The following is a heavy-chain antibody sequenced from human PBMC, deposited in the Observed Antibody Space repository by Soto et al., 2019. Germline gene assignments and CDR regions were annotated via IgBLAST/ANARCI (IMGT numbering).Heavy chain of an antibody. V-gene: IGHV1-69*13. CDR3: ARSGGLDRDFNY. Sequence: SVKVSCKASGGTFSSDSVSWVRQAPGQGLEWMGGIIPMFDTPIYAQKFQDRVTITADESTSTAYMQLSSLGSGDTAVYYCARSGGLDRDFNYWGQGSLVTVSS. CDR2: IIPMFDTP. D-gene: IGHD2-15*01. J-gene: IGHJ4*02. CDR1: GGTFSSDS.